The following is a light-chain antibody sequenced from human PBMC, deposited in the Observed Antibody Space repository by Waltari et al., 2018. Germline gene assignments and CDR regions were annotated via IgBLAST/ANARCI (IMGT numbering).Light chain of an antibody. V-gene: IGKV1-5*03. CDR1: KSFGRW. Sequence: DIQMPQSPSTLSASVGDRVPATCRARKSFGRWLAWFQHKPGTAPRLLIYKASTLKSGVPLRFSGSGYGTEFNLSISSLQADDFATYFCHQYNNYALSFGQGTRLEVK. CDR2: KAS. CDR3: HQYNNYALS. J-gene: IGKJ2*03.